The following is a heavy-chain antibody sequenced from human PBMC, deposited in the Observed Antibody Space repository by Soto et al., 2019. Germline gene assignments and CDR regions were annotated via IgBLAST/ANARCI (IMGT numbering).Heavy chain of an antibody. D-gene: IGHD6-19*01. V-gene: IGHV3-30*07. Sequence: DSVKGRFTISRDNSKKKLYLQMNSLRAEDTAVYYCARDHHSSVWFYFDHWGQGTLVTVSS. J-gene: IGHJ4*02. CDR3: ARDHHSSVWFYFDH.